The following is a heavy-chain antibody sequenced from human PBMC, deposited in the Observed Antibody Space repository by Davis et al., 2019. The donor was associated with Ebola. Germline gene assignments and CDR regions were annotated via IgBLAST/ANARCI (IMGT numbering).Heavy chain of an antibody. D-gene: IGHD5-24*01. CDR2: ISSSGRTT. J-gene: IGHJ4*02. V-gene: IGHV3-11*01. Sequence: GSLRLSCSASGFTFSDYSMTWIRQAPGKGLEWVSSISSSGRTTSYADSVNGRFSISRDNSRNLLYLQMNSLRAEDTAVYYCARDVTVEYLQLGGLGYWGQGSLVTVPS. CDR1: GFTFSDYS. CDR3: ARDVTVEYLQLGGLGY.